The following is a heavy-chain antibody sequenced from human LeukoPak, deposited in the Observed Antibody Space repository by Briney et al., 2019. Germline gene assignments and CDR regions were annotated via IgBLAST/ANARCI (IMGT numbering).Heavy chain of an antibody. CDR3: ARDAYTNYYDSSGYPY. V-gene: IGHV3-7*01. D-gene: IGHD3-22*01. J-gene: IGHJ4*02. CDR2: IKQDGSEK. Sequence: YPGGSLRLSCAASGFTFSSYWMSWVRQAPGKGLEWVANIKQDGSEKYYVDSVKGRFTISRDNAKNSPYLQMNSLRAEDTAVYYCARDAYTNYYDSSGYPYWGQGTLVTVSS. CDR1: GFTFSSYW.